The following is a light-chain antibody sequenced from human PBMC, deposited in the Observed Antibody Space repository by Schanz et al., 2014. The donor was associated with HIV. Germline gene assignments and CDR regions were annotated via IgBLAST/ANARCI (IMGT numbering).Light chain of an antibody. CDR2: DVN. V-gene: IGLV2-8*01. Sequence: QSALTQPPSASGSPGQSVTISCTGTSSDVGGYDYVSWYQQHPGKAPKLIIYDVNYRPSGSSNRFSGSKSGTSASLAISGLQSADEADYYCAAWGDSLVFGGGTKLTVL. J-gene: IGLJ2*01. CDR1: SSDVGGYDY. CDR3: AAWGDSLV.